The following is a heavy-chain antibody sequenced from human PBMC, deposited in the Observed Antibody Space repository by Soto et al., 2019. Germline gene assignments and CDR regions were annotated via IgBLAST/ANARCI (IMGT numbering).Heavy chain of an antibody. CDR1: GFTFSNYN. Sequence: VQLVESGGGLVQPGGSLRLSCAASGFTFSNYNMNWVRQAPGKGLAWVSYISTGGSTIYYSDSVKGRFSISRDNAKNSLYLQMSSLRAEDTAVYYCARESPQLDYWGQGTLVTVSS. V-gene: IGHV3-48*01. J-gene: IGHJ4*02. CDR3: ARESPQLDY. CDR2: ISTGGSTI.